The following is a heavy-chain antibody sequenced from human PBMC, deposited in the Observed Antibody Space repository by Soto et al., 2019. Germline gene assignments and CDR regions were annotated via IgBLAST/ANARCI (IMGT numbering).Heavy chain of an antibody. CDR3: XXXXXXXXXXXXDL. V-gene: IGHV3-74*01. CDR1: GFTFSSYW. Sequence: EVQLVESGGGLVQPGGSLRLSCAASGFTFSSYWMHWVRQAPGKGLVWVSRINSDGSSTSYADSVKGRFTISRDNAKXXXXXXXXXXXXXXXXXXXXXXXXXXXXXXXXDLWGRGTLVTVSS. CDR2: INSDGSST. J-gene: IGHJ2*01.